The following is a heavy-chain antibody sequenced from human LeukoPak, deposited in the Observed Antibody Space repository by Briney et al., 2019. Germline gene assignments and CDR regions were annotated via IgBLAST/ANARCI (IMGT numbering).Heavy chain of an antibody. D-gene: IGHD2-15*01. CDR2: ISGGDGST. CDR3: AKSGLNRFDY. V-gene: IGHV3-23*01. CDR1: GFTFSDA. J-gene: IGHJ4*02. Sequence: PGGSLRLSCAASGFTFSDAWMSWVRQAPGKGLEWVSTISGGDGSTYYAVSVKGRFTISRDNSKNTVYLQMNSLRAEDTAVYYCAKSGLNRFDYWGQGTLVTVSS.